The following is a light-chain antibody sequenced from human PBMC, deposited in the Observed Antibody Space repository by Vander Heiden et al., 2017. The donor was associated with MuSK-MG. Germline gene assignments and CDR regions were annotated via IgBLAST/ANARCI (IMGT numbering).Light chain of an antibody. Sequence: SAMPPPPSSSGSPGQSVTISCTATSSDIGTYNYASCYQQHPDKAPKLMIYDVNRRPSGFPDRFSGSKSGNTASLTVSGLHAEDEADYYCSSYAGGNNLMFGGGTKLTVL. CDR3: SSYAGGNNLM. CDR1: SSDIGTYNY. V-gene: IGLV2-8*01. CDR2: DVN. J-gene: IGLJ3*02.